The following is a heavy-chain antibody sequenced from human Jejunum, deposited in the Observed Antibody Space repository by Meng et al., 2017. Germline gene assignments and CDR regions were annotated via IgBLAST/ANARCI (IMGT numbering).Heavy chain of an antibody. Sequence: QLQLQESGSGLVKPSQTLSLTCAVSGGSISSDGYTWSWIRQPPGKGLEWIGYIYHTGSTCYNPSLKSRVTISVDRSKNQFSLNLSSVTAADTAVYYCARMDSAFHYFDYWGQGTLVTVSS. CDR2: IYHTGST. J-gene: IGHJ4*02. CDR1: GGSISSDGYT. D-gene: IGHD1-26*01. CDR3: ARMDSAFHYFDY. V-gene: IGHV4-30-2*01.